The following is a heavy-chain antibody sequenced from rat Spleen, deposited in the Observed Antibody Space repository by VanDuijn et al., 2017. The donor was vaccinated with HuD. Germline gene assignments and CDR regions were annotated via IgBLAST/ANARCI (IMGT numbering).Heavy chain of an antibody. J-gene: IGHJ4*01. D-gene: IGHD1-12*02. Sequence: EVQLVESGGGLVQPGRSLKLSCTASGLSFSNYDMAWVRQAPTKGLEWVASISYDGSATYYRDSVKGRFTASRDNAKSTLYLQIDSLKSEDSATYYCSTDGYYDGTYYSVYVMDVRGQGVSVTVSS. CDR3: STDGYYDGTYYSVYVMDV. V-gene: IGHV5-20*01. CDR1: GLSFSNYD. CDR2: ISYDGSAT.